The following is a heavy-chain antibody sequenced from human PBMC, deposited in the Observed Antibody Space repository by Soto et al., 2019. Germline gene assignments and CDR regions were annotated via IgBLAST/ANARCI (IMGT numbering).Heavy chain of an antibody. CDR2: ISGSGGST. Sequence: HPGGSLRLSCAASGFTFSSYAMSWVRQAPGKGLEWVSAISGSGGSTYYADSVKGRFTISRDNSKNTLYLQMNSLRAEDTAVYYCAKCGVVEVPAGWYFDYWGQGTLVTVSS. J-gene: IGHJ4*02. D-gene: IGHD3-22*01. CDR1: GFTFSSYA. CDR3: AKCGVVEVPAGWYFDY. V-gene: IGHV3-23*01.